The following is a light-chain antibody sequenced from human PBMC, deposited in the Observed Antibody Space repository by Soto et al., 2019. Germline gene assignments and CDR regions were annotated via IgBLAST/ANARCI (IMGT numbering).Light chain of an antibody. Sequence: EIVMTQSPATLSVSPGERATLSCRASQSVSSNLAWYQQKPGQAPRLLIYGASTRATGIPARFSGSGSGTEFTLTISSLQAEDVAVYNCQQYKNSPVTFGQGTKVEIK. CDR1: QSVSSN. CDR3: QQYKNSPVT. V-gene: IGKV3-15*01. J-gene: IGKJ1*01. CDR2: GAS.